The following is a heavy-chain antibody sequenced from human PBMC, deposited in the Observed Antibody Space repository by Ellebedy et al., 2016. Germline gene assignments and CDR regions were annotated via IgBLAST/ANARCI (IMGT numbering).Heavy chain of an antibody. Sequence: SETLSLTCNVSGGSVSSDYWNWIRRPPGKGLEWIGYVFHTGTTNYNPSLKSRVTMSVDTSKSQFSLRLTSVTAAGTAVYYCAKWSSGWYAFDVWGQGTMVTVSS. CDR1: GGSVSSDY. J-gene: IGHJ3*01. CDR3: AKWSSGWYAFDV. V-gene: IGHV4-59*02. CDR2: VFHTGTT. D-gene: IGHD6-13*01.